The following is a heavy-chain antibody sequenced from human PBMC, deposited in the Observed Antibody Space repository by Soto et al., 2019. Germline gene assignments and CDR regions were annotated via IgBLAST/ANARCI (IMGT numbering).Heavy chain of an antibody. D-gene: IGHD3-3*01. CDR2: IIPIFGTA. CDR1: GGTFSSYA. V-gene: IGHV1-69*13. CDR3: ARDLITIFGMVTPWGPYGMDV. J-gene: IGHJ6*02. Sequence: SVKVSCKASGGTFSSYAISWVRQAPGQGLEWMGGIIPIFGTANYAQKFQGRVTITADESTSTAYMELSSLRSEDTAVYYCARDLITIFGMVTPWGPYGMDVWGQGTTVTVSS.